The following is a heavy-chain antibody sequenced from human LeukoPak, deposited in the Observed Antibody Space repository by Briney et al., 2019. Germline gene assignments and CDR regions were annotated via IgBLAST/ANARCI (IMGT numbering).Heavy chain of an antibody. V-gene: IGHV4-59*11. Sequence: SETLSLTCAVSGDSFSSHYWTWIRQPPGKGLEWIGYISYIGSTNYNPSLKSRVTISIDTSKNQFSLKLTSVTAADTAVYYCARDLVTVTKGFDIWGQGTMVSVSS. CDR1: GDSFSSHY. CDR2: ISYIGST. CDR3: ARDLVTVTKGFDI. J-gene: IGHJ3*02. D-gene: IGHD4-17*01.